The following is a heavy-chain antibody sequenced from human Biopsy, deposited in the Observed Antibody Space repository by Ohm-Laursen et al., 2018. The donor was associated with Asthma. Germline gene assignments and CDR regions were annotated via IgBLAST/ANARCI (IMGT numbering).Heavy chain of an antibody. J-gene: IGHJ4*02. D-gene: IGHD6-19*01. CDR1: GYTFTGYY. Sequence: SVKVSCKASGYTFTGYYMHWVRQAPGQGLEWMGRINPNSGGTNYAQKFQGRVTMTRDTSISTAYMELSRLRSDDTAVYYCARGDSSGWSHYYFDYWGQGTLVTVSS. CDR2: INPNSGGT. CDR3: ARGDSSGWSHYYFDY. V-gene: IGHV1-2*06.